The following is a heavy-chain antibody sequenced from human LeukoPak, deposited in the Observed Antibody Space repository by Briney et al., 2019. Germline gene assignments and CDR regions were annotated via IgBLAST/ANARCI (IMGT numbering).Heavy chain of an antibody. D-gene: IGHD6-6*01. V-gene: IGHV4-4*07. Sequence: SETLSLTCAVSGGSIGTYHCSWIRQPAGKGLEWIGRIYTSGSTNYSPSLKSRVTMSVHTSKHQFSLKLSSVTAADTAVYYCAVAYSRSLSFDYWGQGTLVTVSS. J-gene: IGHJ4*02. CDR2: IYTSGST. CDR3: AVAYSRSLSFDY. CDR1: GGSIGTYH.